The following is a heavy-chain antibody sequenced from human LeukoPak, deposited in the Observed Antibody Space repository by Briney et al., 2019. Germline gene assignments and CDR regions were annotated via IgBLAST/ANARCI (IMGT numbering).Heavy chain of an antibody. Sequence: SETLSLTCTVSGGSISSSSYYWGWIRQPPGKGLEWIGSIYYSGSTYYNPSLKSRVTISVDTSKDQFSLKLSSVTAADTAVYYCARLIAAAYYWGQGTLVTVSS. CDR2: IYYSGST. V-gene: IGHV4-39*01. J-gene: IGHJ4*02. CDR3: ARLIAAAYY. CDR1: GGSISSSSYY. D-gene: IGHD6-13*01.